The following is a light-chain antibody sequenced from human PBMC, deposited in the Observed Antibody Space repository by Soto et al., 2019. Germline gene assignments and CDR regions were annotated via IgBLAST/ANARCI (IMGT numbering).Light chain of an antibody. CDR1: QDISNY. J-gene: IGKJ4*01. Sequence: DIQMTQSPSSLSASVGDRVTITCQASQDISNYLTWYLQKPGKPPKLLIYNASNLETGVPSRFSGSGSGTDFTFTISSLQPEDLATYYCQQYDTHPLTFGGGTKVEIK. V-gene: IGKV1-33*01. CDR3: QQYDTHPLT. CDR2: NAS.